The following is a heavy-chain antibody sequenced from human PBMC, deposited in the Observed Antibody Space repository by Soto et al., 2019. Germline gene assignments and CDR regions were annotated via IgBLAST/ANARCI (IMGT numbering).Heavy chain of an antibody. CDR3: ARDLEFRDGNISHLDY. CDR2: IMPIIGTA. CDR1: GVTFSSHG. J-gene: IGHJ4*02. Sequence: QVQLVQSGAEVKKPGSSVKVSCKASGVTFSSHGFNWVRQAPGQGLEWMGGIMPIIGTANYAQKFQGRVTTPADESTSTAYMQLSSLRSEDTAVYYCARDLEFRDGNISHLDYWGQGTLVTVSS. V-gene: IGHV1-69*01. D-gene: IGHD3-10*01.